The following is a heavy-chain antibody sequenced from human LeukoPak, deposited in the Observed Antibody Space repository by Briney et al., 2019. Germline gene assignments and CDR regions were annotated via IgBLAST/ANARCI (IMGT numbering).Heavy chain of an antibody. V-gene: IGHV3-43*02. CDR2: ISGDGGST. J-gene: IGHJ4*02. CDR3: AKEAPGLTGSGSYYGYYFDY. Sequence: GGSLRLSCAASGFTFDDYAMHWVRQAPGKGLEWVSLISGDGGSTYYADSMKGRFTISRDNSKNSLYLQMNSLRTEDTALYYCAKEAPGLTGSGSYYGYYFDYWGQGTLVTVSS. CDR1: GFTFDDYA. D-gene: IGHD3-10*01.